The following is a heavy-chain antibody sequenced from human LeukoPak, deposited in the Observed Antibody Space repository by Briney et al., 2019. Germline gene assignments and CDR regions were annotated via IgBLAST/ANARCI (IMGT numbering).Heavy chain of an antibody. Sequence: GASVKVSCKASGGTFSSYAISWVRQAPGQGLEWMGGNIPIFGTANYAQKFQGRVTITADKSTSTAYMELSSLRSEDTAVYYCARAGTDYDILTGYWVYWGQGTLVTVSS. CDR1: GGTFSSYA. D-gene: IGHD3-9*01. CDR2: NIPIFGTA. V-gene: IGHV1-69*06. CDR3: ARAGTDYDILTGYWVY. J-gene: IGHJ4*02.